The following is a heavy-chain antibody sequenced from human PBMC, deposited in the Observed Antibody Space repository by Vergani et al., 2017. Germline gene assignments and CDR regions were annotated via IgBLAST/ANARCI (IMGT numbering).Heavy chain of an antibody. V-gene: IGHV3-23*01. CDR3: TTAWGLYYLHVEYLQY. CDR2: ISSCGGDI. D-gene: IGHD3-10*01. J-gene: IGHJ1*01. CDR1: GFTFDTYT. Sequence: EVQLLESGGGLVQPGGSRRLSCAGAGFTFDTYTMAYVRQAPGKGLEWVASISSCGGDIFYAYSLKGRFTISRDNSKNTLFLQMNSLKDEDTAVYYCTTAWGLYYLHVEYLQYWGRGTLVSVSS.